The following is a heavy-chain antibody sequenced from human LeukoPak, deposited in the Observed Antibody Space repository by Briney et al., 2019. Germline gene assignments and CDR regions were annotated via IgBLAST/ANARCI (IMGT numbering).Heavy chain of an antibody. CDR2: ISSSSSYI. D-gene: IGHD2-21*01. J-gene: IGHJ4*02. V-gene: IGHV3-21*01. CDR3: ARDQAGGDCFDY. Sequence: GGSLRLSCAASGFTFSSYSMNWVRQAPGKGLEWVSSISSSSSYIYYADSVKGRFTISRDNSKNTLYLQMNSLRAEDTAVYYCARDQAGGDCFDYWGQGTLVTVSS. CDR1: GFTFSSYS.